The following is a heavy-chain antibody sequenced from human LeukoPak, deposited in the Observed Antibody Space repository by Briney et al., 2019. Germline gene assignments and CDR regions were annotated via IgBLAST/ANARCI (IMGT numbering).Heavy chain of an antibody. Sequence: ASVKVSCKASGYTFTGYYMHWVRQAPGQGLEWMGWINPNSGGTNYAQKFQGRVTMTRDTSISTAYMELSRLRSDDTAVYYCARTPPYNGYWRPFDYWGQGTLVTVSS. CDR1: GYTFTGYY. J-gene: IGHJ4*02. D-gene: IGHD5-12*01. CDR2: INPNSGGT. CDR3: ARTPPYNGYWRPFDY. V-gene: IGHV1-2*02.